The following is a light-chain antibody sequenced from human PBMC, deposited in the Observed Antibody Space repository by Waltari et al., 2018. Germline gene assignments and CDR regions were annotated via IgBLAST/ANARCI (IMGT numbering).Light chain of an antibody. CDR3: HQHYGTPLT. V-gene: IGKV4-1*01. CDR2: WAS. J-gene: IGKJ4*01. Sequence: DIVMTQSPDSLAVSLGERATINCKSSQTVLYRDNNKNYLTWYQQKPGQPPKLLFSWASSRESGVPDRLSASGSGTDFTLTISSLQAEDVAVYYCHQHYGTPLTFGGGTRVEIK. CDR1: QTVLYRDNNKNY.